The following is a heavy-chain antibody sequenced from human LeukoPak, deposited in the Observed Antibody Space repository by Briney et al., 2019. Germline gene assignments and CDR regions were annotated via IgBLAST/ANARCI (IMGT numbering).Heavy chain of an antibody. J-gene: IGHJ6*03. CDR3: ARGGRYMSASWYRAVYHYMDV. V-gene: IGHV4-34*01. Sequence: SETLSLTCAVYGGSFSDYYWTWIRQSPGKGLEWIGEINYRGSSNYNPSLKSRVIISLDTSTNQFSLKLSSVTAADTAVYYCARGGRYMSASWYRAVYHYMDVWGKGTTVIVSS. CDR1: GGSFSDYY. D-gene: IGHD6-13*01. CDR2: INYRGSS.